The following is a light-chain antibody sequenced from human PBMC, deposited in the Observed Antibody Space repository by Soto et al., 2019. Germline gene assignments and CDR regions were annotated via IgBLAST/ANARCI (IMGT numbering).Light chain of an antibody. CDR2: SAS. CDR1: QSFSGSY. Sequence: EIVLTQSPGALSLSPGDRATLSCRASQSFSGSYLAWYQQKPGQAPRLLIYSASRRATGIPDRFSDSGSGTDFTLTISRLEPEDFAVYYCQLYLYSPSRWTFGQGTKVEI. CDR3: QLYLYSPSRWT. V-gene: IGKV3-20*01. J-gene: IGKJ1*01.